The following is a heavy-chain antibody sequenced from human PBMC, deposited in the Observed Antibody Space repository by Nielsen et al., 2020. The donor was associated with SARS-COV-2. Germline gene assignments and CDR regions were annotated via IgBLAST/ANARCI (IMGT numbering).Heavy chain of an antibody. V-gene: IGHV3-11*01. CDR3: ARDAAYSRFDY. D-gene: IGHD4-11*01. CDR1: GFTFGDYY. J-gene: IGHJ4*02. Sequence: GESLKISCAASGFTFGDYYMSWIRQAPGKGLQWLSHINSAGSHIDYADSVKGRFTISRDNAKSSLYLQMNSLRAEDTAVYYCARDAAYSRFDYWGQGTLVTVSS. CDR2: INSAGSHI.